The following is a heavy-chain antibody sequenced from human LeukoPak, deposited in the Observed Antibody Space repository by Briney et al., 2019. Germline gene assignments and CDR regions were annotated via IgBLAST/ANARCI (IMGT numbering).Heavy chain of an antibody. V-gene: IGHV3-11*06. D-gene: IGHD3-22*01. CDR2: ISKSGSYT. Sequence: GRSLRLSCAASGFTFSDYYMNWIRQAPGKGLEWVSYISKSGSYTNYADSVKGRFTISRENAKNSLYLQMNSLRPEDTAVYYCARGDGYSYAGALDYWGQGTLVTVSS. CDR1: GFTFSDYY. J-gene: IGHJ4*02. CDR3: ARGDGYSYAGALDY.